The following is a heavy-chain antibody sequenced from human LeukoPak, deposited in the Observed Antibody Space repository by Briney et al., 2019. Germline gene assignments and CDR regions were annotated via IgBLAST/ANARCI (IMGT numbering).Heavy chain of an antibody. CDR2: ISTYNGNT. CDR3: ARVSLRGSGSYDNYYYYYMDV. J-gene: IGHJ6*03. D-gene: IGHD3-10*01. Sequence: ASVKVSCKASGYSFSSYDISWVRQAPGQGLEWMGWISTYNGNTKYAQKLQGRVTMTTDTSTSTAYMELRSLGSDDTAVYYCARVSLRGSGSYDNYYYYYMDVWGKGTTVTVSS. V-gene: IGHV1-18*01. CDR1: GYSFSSYD.